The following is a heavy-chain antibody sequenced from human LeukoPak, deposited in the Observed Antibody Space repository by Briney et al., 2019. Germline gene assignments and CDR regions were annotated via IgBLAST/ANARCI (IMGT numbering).Heavy chain of an antibody. Sequence: SETLSLTCAVYGGSLSGYYWSWIRQPPGKGLEWIGEINHSGSTNYNPSLKSRVTISVDTSKNQFSLKLSSVTAADTAVYYCARAGYSSGWYVNYWGQGTLVTVSS. D-gene: IGHD6-19*01. V-gene: IGHV4-34*01. J-gene: IGHJ4*02. CDR1: GGSLSGYY. CDR2: INHSGST. CDR3: ARAGYSSGWYVNY.